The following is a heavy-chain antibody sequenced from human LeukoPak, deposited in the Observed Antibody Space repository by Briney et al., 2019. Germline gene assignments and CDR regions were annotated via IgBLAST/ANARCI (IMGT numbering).Heavy chain of an antibody. D-gene: IGHD2-21*02. J-gene: IGHJ4*02. V-gene: IGHV1-69*05. Sequence: SVKVSCKASGGTFSSYAISWERQAPGQGLEWMGRIIPIFGTANYAQKFQGRVTITTDESTSTAYMELSSLRSEDTAVFYCASQHAYCGGDCYRFDYWGQGTLVTVSS. CDR1: GGTFSSYA. CDR2: IIPIFGTA. CDR3: ASQHAYCGGDCYRFDY.